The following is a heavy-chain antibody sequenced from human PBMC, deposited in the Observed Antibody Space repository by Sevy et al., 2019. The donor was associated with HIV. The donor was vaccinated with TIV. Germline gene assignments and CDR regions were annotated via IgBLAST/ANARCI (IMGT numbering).Heavy chain of an antibody. Sequence: SETLSLTCTVSGGSITSLYWNCIRQPPGKGLEWIANIYYNGHINYNPSLKSRVTLSLHTSKNQFSQRPSSVTGADTAMYYCAGENAWGRGYSWGQGTLVTVSS. V-gene: IGHV4-59*08. J-gene: IGHJ4*02. CDR3: AGENAWGRGYS. D-gene: IGHD1-26*01. CDR2: IYYNGHI. CDR1: GGSITSLY.